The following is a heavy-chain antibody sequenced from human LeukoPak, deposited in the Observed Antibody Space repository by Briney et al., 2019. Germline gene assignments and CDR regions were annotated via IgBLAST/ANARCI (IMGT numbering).Heavy chain of an antibody. CDR2: INHSGST. Sequence: PSETLSLTCAVYGGSFSGYYWSWIRQPPGKGLEWIGEINHSGSTNYNPSLKSRVTISVDTSKNQFSLKLSSVTAADTAVYYCARGGWGVVVVAALRIFDYWGQGTLVTVSS. V-gene: IGHV4-34*01. J-gene: IGHJ4*02. CDR1: GGSFSGYY. D-gene: IGHD2-15*01. CDR3: ARGGWGVVVVAALRIFDY.